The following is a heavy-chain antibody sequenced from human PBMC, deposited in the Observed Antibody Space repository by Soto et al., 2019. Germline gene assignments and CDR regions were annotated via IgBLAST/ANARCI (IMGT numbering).Heavy chain of an antibody. Sequence: QVQLVESGGGVVQPGRSLRLSCAASGFTFSSYAMHWVRQAPGKGLEWVAVISYDGSNKYYADSVKGRFTISRENSKNTLYLQMNSLRAEDTAVYYCAGDPLWGTAMVLWYFDLWGRGTLVTVSS. D-gene: IGHD5-18*01. J-gene: IGHJ2*01. CDR2: ISYDGSNK. CDR3: AGDPLWGTAMVLWYFDL. CDR1: GFTFSSYA. V-gene: IGHV3-30-3*01.